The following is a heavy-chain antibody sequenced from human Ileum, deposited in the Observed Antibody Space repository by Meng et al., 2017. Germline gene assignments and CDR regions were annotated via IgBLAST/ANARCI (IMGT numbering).Heavy chain of an antibody. CDR2: IIPFLDLT. Sequence: SVKVSCKASGGTFHTHTLNWMRQAPGQGLEWMGRIIPFLDLTTSALKFQHRVTFTADKATNTAYMELTNLTSDDTAVYYCATGLESLIQMDTTWFDPWGQGTPVTVSS. CDR3: ATGLESLIQMDTTWFDP. CDR1: GGTFHTHT. J-gene: IGHJ5*02. D-gene: IGHD4-17*01. V-gene: IGHV1-69*02.